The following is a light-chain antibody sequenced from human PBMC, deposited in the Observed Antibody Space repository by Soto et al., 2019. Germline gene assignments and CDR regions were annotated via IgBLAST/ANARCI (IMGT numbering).Light chain of an antibody. CDR1: SSDVGSYNL. V-gene: IGLV2-23*01. Sequence: QSALTQPASVSGSPGQSITISCTGTSSDVGSYNLVSWYQQHPGKAPKLMIYEGSKRPSGVSNRFSGSKSGNTASLTVSGLQADDEADYYCSSYAGNNNLVFGGGTKVTVL. CDR2: EGS. J-gene: IGLJ2*01. CDR3: SSYAGNNNLV.